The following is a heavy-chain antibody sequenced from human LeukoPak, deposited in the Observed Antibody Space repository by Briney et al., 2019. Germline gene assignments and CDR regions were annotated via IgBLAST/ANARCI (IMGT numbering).Heavy chain of an antibody. CDR3: AGAPGYGMDV. D-gene: IGHD1-14*01. V-gene: IGHV4-59*01. J-gene: IGHJ6*02. CDR2: IYYSGST. Sequence: PSETLSLTCTVSGGSISSYYWSWIRQPPGKGLEWIGYIYYSGSTNYNPSLKSRVTISVDTSKNQFSLKLSSVTAADTAVYYCAGAPGYGMDVWGQGTTVTVSS. CDR1: GGSISSYY.